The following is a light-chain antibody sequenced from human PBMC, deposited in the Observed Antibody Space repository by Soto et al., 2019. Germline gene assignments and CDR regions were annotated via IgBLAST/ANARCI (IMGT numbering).Light chain of an antibody. Sequence: QSALTQPASVSGSPGQSITISCTGTSSDVGGHNHVSWFQQHPGKAPKLMIYEVTNRPSGVSNRFSGSKSGNTASLSISGLQAEDEADYFCSSYTSSTTWVFGGGTKLTVL. CDR1: SSDVGGHNH. J-gene: IGLJ3*02. V-gene: IGLV2-14*01. CDR3: SSYTSSTTWV. CDR2: EVT.